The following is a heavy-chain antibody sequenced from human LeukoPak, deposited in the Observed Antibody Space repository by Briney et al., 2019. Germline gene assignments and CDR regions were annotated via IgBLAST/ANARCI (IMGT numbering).Heavy chain of an antibody. D-gene: IGHD4-23*01. Sequence: GGSLRLSCAASGFTFNTYTMNWVRQAPGKGLEWVSYISGSSGIIDYADSVRGRFTISRDNAKNSLYLQMNSLRAEDTAVYYCTKEASQSYGRTWGQGTLVTVSS. CDR3: TKEASQSYGRT. CDR2: ISGSSGII. V-gene: IGHV3-48*01. CDR1: GFTFNTYT. J-gene: IGHJ4*02.